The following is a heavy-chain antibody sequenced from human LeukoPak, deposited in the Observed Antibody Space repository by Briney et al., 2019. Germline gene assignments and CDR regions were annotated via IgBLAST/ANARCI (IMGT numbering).Heavy chain of an antibody. Sequence: SETLSLTCTVSGGSISSYYWSWIRQPPGKGLEWIGYIYYSGSTNYNPSLKSRATISVDTSKNQFSLKLSSVTAADTAVYYCASTIFGVADAFDIWGQGTMVTVSS. V-gene: IGHV4-59*08. CDR3: ASTIFGVADAFDI. CDR2: IYYSGST. CDR1: GGSISSYY. J-gene: IGHJ3*02. D-gene: IGHD3-3*01.